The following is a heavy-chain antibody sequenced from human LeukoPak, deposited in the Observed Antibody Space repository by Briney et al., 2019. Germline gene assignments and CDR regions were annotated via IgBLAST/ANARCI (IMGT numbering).Heavy chain of an antibody. D-gene: IGHD1-26*01. CDR1: GYTFTSYA. V-gene: IGHV1-3*01. CDR2: INAGNGNT. Sequence: ASVEVSCKASGYTFTSYAMHWVRQAPGQRLEWMGWINAGNGNTKYSQKFQGRVTITRDTSASTAYMELSSLRSEDTAVYYCASGRVAHLGFDYWGQGTLVTVSS. CDR3: ASGRVAHLGFDY. J-gene: IGHJ4*02.